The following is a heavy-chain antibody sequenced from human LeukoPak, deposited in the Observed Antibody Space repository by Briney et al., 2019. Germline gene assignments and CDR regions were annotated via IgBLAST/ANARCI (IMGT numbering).Heavy chain of an antibody. CDR2: ITSSGTTR. CDR1: GFTLSDHY. CDR3: ARDPDYGDPY. J-gene: IGHJ4*02. D-gene: IGHD4-17*01. Sequence: GGSLRLSCTVSGFTLSDHYMSWFRQSPGRGLEWIPWITSSGTTRDYADSVKGRFTISRDNTKNSVYLQMSSLRADDTAVYYCARDPDYGDPYWGQGTLVTVSS. V-gene: IGHV3-11*01.